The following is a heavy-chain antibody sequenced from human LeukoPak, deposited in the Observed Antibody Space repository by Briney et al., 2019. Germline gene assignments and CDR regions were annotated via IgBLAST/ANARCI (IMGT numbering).Heavy chain of an antibody. V-gene: IGHV3-53*01. CDR3: AKDREGYSYN. D-gene: IGHD5-18*01. Sequence: GGSLRLSCVASAFSVSRNHVTWVRQAPGKGLEWVSLIYTGSKTDYADSVKGRFTISRDNSKNTVYLQMNSLRAEDAAVYYCAKDREGYSYNWGQGTLVTVSS. CDR2: IYTGSKT. CDR1: AFSVSRNH. J-gene: IGHJ4*02.